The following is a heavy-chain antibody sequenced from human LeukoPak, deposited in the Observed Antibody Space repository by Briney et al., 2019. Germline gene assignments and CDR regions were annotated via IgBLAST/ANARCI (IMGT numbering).Heavy chain of an antibody. D-gene: IGHD4-23*01. Sequence: SETLSLTCTVSGGSISSYYWSWIRQPPGKGLEWIGYIYYSGSTNYNPSLKSRVTISVDTSKNQFSLKLSSVTAADTAVYYCARYGGNSDGLVYWGQGTLVTVSS. CDR3: ARYGGNSDGLVY. CDR2: IYYSGST. V-gene: IGHV4-59*01. J-gene: IGHJ4*02. CDR1: GGSISSYY.